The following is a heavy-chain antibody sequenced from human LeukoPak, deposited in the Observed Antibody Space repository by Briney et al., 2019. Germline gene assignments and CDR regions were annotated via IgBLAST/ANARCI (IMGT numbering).Heavy chain of an antibody. Sequence: GGSLRLSCAASGFTFSSYDMHWVRQATGKGLEWVSVIGTVGDTYYSDSVKGRFTISRENAKNCLYLQMKSLRVGDTAVYYCARGPLVGTTNYYFDYWGQGTLVTVSS. CDR3: ARGPLVGTTNYYFDY. J-gene: IGHJ4*02. V-gene: IGHV3-13*01. CDR2: IGTVGDT. CDR1: GFTFSSYD. D-gene: IGHD2/OR15-2a*01.